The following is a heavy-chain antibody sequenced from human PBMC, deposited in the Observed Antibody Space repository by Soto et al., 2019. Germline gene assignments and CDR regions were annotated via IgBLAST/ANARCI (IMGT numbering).Heavy chain of an antibody. CDR2: INAYNGNT. D-gene: IGHD3-16*01. CDR3: AMVDVYVTPSPQDV. V-gene: IGHV1-18*01. Sequence: VASVKVCCKASGYSFTRYGIGWARQAPGQGLEWMGWINAYNGNTNYAQNLQGRLTLTTDTSTTTAYMELRSLRSNDTAIYYCAMVDVYVTPSPQDVWGQGTTVTVSS. J-gene: IGHJ6*02. CDR1: GYSFTRYG.